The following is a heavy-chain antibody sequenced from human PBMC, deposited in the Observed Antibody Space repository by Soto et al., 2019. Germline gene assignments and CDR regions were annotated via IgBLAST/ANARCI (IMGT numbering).Heavy chain of an antibody. Sequence: PGGSLRLSCAASGFTFSSYGMHWVRQAPGKGLEWVAVISYDGSNKYYADSVKGRFTISRDNSKNTLYLQMNSLRAEDTAVYYCAKRVGYYDFWSGYLESGGDAFDIWGQGTMVTVSS. CDR2: ISYDGSNK. V-gene: IGHV3-30*18. D-gene: IGHD3-3*01. CDR1: GFTFSSYG. CDR3: AKRVGYYDFWSGYLESGGDAFDI. J-gene: IGHJ3*02.